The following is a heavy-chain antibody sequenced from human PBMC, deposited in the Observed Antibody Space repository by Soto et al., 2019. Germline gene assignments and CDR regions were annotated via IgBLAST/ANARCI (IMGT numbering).Heavy chain of an antibody. D-gene: IGHD1-26*01. CDR3: TRDQGGSYDSWFDP. Sequence: EVQVVESGGGLVKPGGSLRLSCNFTFSMYSMNWVRQAPGKGLEWVASISSGSAFIKYADSVKGRFSISRDNAKNSVSLQMTSLRAEDTAMYYCTRDQGGSYDSWFDPWGQGTLVTVSS. J-gene: IGHJ5*02. CDR1: TFSMYS. V-gene: IGHV3-21*01. CDR2: ISSGSAFI.